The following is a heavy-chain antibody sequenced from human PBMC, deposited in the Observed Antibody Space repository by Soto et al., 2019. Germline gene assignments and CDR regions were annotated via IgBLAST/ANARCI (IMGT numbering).Heavy chain of an antibody. V-gene: IGHV1-46*03. CDR3: PWGQYCSRTDCSDFDY. J-gene: IGHJ4*02. CDR2: INPSGGST. CDR1: GYTFTSYY. Sequence: ASVKVSCKASGYTFTSYYMHWVRQAPGQGLEWMGIINPSGGSTSYAQKFQGRVTMTRDTSTSTVYMELSSLRSEDTAVYYFPWGQYCSRTDCSDFDYWGQGTQVTVSS. D-gene: IGHD2-2*01.